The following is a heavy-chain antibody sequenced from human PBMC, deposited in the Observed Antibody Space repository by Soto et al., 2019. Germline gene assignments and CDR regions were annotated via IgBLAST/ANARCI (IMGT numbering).Heavy chain of an antibody. V-gene: IGHV4-4*02. CDR2: IYHSGST. Sequence: PSETLSLTCAGSGGSISSSNWWSWVRQPPGKGLEWIGEIYHSGSTNYNPSLKSRVTISVDKSKNQFSLKLSSVTAADTAVYYCASIWFGKLGGMDVWGQGTTVTVSS. J-gene: IGHJ6*02. D-gene: IGHD3-10*01. CDR1: GGSISSSNW. CDR3: ASIWFGKLGGMDV.